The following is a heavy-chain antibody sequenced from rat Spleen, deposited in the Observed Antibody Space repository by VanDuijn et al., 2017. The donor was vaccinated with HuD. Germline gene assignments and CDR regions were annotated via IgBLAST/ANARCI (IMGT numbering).Heavy chain of an antibody. J-gene: IGHJ3*01. CDR1: GFTFNAYD. CDR2: ISPSGGST. D-gene: IGHD1-10*01. Sequence: EVQLVESGGGLVQPGRSLKLSCAASGFTFNAYDMAWVRQAPTEGLEWVASISPSGGSTYDRDSVKGRFTVSRDNAKSTLYLQMDSLRSEDTATYYCARHGIYNNYGWFAYWGQGTLVTVSS. V-gene: IGHV5S23*01. CDR3: ARHGIYNNYGWFAY.